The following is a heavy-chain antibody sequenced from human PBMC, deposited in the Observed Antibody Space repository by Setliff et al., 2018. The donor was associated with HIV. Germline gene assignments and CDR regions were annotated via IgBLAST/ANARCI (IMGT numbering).Heavy chain of an antibody. V-gene: IGHV5-51*01. CDR2: ICPDDSDI. CDR1: DYTFTTYW. CDR3: ARRDGRSMNAFQI. D-gene: IGHD2-21*01. Sequence: GESLKISCKALDYTFTTYWIAWVRQMPGEGLEWMGIICPDDSDIRYNPSFQNQITISADKSIATAYLQLNNLKASDTATYYCARRDGRSMNAFQIWGPGTMVTVS. J-gene: IGHJ3*01.